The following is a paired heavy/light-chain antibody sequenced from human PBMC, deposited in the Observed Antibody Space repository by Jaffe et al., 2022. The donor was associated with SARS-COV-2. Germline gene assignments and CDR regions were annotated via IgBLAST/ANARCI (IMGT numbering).Light chain of an antibody. CDR1: SSDVGGYNY. CDR3: SSYAGSNNLL. Sequence: QSALTQPPSASGSPGQSVTISCTGTSSDVGGYNYVSWYQQHPGKAPKLMIYEVSKRPSGVPDRFSGSKSGNTASLTVSGLQAEDEADYYCSSYAGSNNLLFGGGTKLTVL. V-gene: IGLV2-8*01. J-gene: IGLJ2*01. CDR2: EVS.
Heavy chain of an antibody. D-gene: IGHD2-2*02. CDR3: ARLGHCSSTSCYTGRDQPLDY. CDR2: IKQDGSEK. Sequence: EVQLVESGGGLVQPGGSLRLSCAASGFSFSSYWMNWVRQAPGTGLEWVANIKQDGSEKYYVDSVKGRFTISRDNAKNSLYLQMNSLTAEDTAVYYCARLGHCSSTSCYTGRDQPLDYWGQGTLVTVSS. CDR1: GFSFSSYW. J-gene: IGHJ4*02. V-gene: IGHV3-7*03.